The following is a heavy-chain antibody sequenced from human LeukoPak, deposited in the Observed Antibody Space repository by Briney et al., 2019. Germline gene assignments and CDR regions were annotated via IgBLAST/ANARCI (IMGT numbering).Heavy chain of an antibody. Sequence: ETLSLTCTVSGGSMSSYYWSWVRQAPGKGLEWVSVIYSGGSTYYADSVKGRFTISRDNSKNTLYLQMNSLRAEDTAVYYCATGAVGALDYWGQGTLVTVSS. D-gene: IGHD1-26*01. CDR1: GGSMSSYY. V-gene: IGHV3-53*01. CDR2: IYSGGST. J-gene: IGHJ4*02. CDR3: ATGAVGALDY.